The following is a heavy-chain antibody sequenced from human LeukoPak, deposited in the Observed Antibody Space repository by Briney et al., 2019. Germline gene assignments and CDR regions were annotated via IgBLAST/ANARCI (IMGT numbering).Heavy chain of an antibody. CDR3: AKGPHDRGYWYFDL. Sequence: GGSLRLSCIASGFTFSKYAMTWVRQAPRKGLEWVPPISGNGDTTYYADSVKGRFTIFRDNSRNTLYLQMNSLRAEDTAVYYCAKGPHDRGYWYFDLWGRGTLVLVSS. CDR2: ISGNGDTT. J-gene: IGHJ2*01. V-gene: IGHV3-23*01. CDR1: GFTFSKYA.